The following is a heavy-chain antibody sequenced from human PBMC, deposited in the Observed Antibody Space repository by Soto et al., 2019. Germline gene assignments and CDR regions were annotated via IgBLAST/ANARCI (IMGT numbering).Heavy chain of an antibody. Sequence: ASVKVSCKASGYTFTSYGISWVRQAPGQGLEWMGWISAYNGNTNYAQKLQGRVTMTTDTSTSTAYMELRSLRSDDTAVYYCARHSDGWAPRDAFDIWGQGTMVTVSS. CDR2: ISAYNGNT. J-gene: IGHJ3*02. CDR3: ARHSDGWAPRDAFDI. D-gene: IGHD1-26*01. V-gene: IGHV1-18*01. CDR1: GYTFTSYG.